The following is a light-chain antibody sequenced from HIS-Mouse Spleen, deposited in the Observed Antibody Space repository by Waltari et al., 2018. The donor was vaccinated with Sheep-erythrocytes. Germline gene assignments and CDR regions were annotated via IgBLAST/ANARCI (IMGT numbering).Light chain of an antibody. CDR1: SSDVGSYNL. CDR2: EGS. CDR3: CSYAGSSTWV. V-gene: IGLV2-23*01. J-gene: IGLJ3*02. Sequence: QSALTQPASVSGSPGQSITISCTGTSSDVGSYNLVSWYQQHPGKAPKLMIYEGSNRPSGVSHRFSGSKSGNTASLTISGLQAEDEADYYCCSYAGSSTWVFGGGTKLTVL.